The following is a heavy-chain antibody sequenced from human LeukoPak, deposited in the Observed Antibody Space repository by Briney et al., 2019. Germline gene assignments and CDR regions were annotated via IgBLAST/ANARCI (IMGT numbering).Heavy chain of an antibody. CDR3: TRDVDTAMAPHGYYYYYMDV. D-gene: IGHD5-18*01. CDR2: ISGSGGST. CDR1: GFTFSSYA. Sequence: GGSLRLSCAASGFTFSSYAMSWVRQAPGKGLEWVSAISGSGGSTYYADSVKGRFTISRDNSKSIAYLQMNSLKTEDTAVYYCTRDVDTAMAPHGYYYYYMDVWGKGTTVTVSS. J-gene: IGHJ6*03. V-gene: IGHV3-23*01.